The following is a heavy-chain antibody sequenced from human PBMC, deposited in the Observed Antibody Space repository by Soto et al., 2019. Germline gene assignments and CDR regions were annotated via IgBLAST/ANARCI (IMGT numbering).Heavy chain of an antibody. Sequence: EVQLVESGGGLVQPGRSLRLSCAASGFTFDDYAMHWVRQAPGKGLEWVSGISWNSGSIGYADSVKGRFTISRDNAKNSLYLQMNSLRAEDTALYYCAKDALFDSSGYYDYWGQGTLVTVSS. J-gene: IGHJ4*02. V-gene: IGHV3-9*01. CDR2: ISWNSGSI. D-gene: IGHD3-22*01. CDR1: GFTFDDYA. CDR3: AKDALFDSSGYYDY.